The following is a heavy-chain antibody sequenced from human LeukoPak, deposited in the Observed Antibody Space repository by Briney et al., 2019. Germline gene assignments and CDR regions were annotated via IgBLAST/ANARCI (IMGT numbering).Heavy chain of an antibody. J-gene: IGHJ6*03. CDR2: IYTSGTT. CDR1: GGSVRRGNYY. D-gene: IGHD6-6*01. Sequence: SETLSLTCTVSGGSVRRGNYYWTCIRQPAGSGLEWIGRIYTSGTTDYNPSLRTRVTISVDASRNQFSLNLSSVTAADTAVYYCARWSGSVTARNYYYYMDVWGEGTTVTVSS. CDR3: ARWSGSVTARNYYYYMDV. V-gene: IGHV4-61*02.